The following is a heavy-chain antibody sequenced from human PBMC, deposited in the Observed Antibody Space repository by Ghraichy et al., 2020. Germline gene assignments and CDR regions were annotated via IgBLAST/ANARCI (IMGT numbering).Heavy chain of an antibody. CDR1: GGSISSSSYY. D-gene: IGHD6-19*01. J-gene: IGHJ6*02. CDR3: ARGGSGLWGYYYGMDV. Sequence: SETLSLTCTVSGGSISSSSYYWGWIRQPPGKGLEWIGSIYYSGSTYYNPSLKSRVTISVDTSKNQFSLKLSSVTAADTAVYYCARGGSGLWGYYYGMDVWGQGTTVTVSS. V-gene: IGHV4-39*01. CDR2: IYYSGST.